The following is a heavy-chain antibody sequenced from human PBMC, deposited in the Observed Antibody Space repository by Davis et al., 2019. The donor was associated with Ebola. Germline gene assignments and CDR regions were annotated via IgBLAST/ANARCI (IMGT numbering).Heavy chain of an antibody. CDR3: AGSYSSGWYPRYYGMDV. Sequence: GESLKISCAASGFTFSDYYMSWIRQAPGKGLEWLSYISSSGSTIYYADSVKGRFTISRDNAKNSLYLQMNSLRAEDTAVYYCAGSYSSGWYPRYYGMDVWGQGTTVTVSS. CDR1: GFTFSDYY. CDR2: ISSSGSTI. V-gene: IGHV3-11*01. J-gene: IGHJ6*02. D-gene: IGHD6-19*01.